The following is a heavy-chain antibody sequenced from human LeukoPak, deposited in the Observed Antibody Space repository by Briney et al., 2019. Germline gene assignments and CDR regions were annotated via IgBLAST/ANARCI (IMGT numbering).Heavy chain of an antibody. CDR3: ARTALRYYGSGSFSLDVFDI. CDR2: ITSDGSKK. D-gene: IGHD3-10*01. V-gene: IGHV3-30-3*01. CDR1: GFTFSTYA. J-gene: IGHJ3*02. Sequence: PGRSLRLSCAASGFTFSTYAMHWVHQAPGKGLEWVVAITSDGSKKYYADSVKGRITISRDNSKSSLYLQMNSLTPEDTAVYYCARTALRYYGSGSFSLDVFDIWAEGQWSPSLQ.